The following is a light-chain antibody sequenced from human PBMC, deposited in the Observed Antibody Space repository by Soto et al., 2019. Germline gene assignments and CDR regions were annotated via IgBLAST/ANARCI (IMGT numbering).Light chain of an antibody. CDR3: QQYGNSGVT. CDR2: GVS. CDR1: QSVNSNY. J-gene: IGKJ3*01. Sequence: EIVLTQSPGTLSLSPGERATLSCRASQSVNSNYLAWHQQKPGQAPRLLIYGVSSRATGIPDRFSGSGSGTDFTLTIGRLEPEDFAVYYCQQYGNSGVTFGPGTKVDI. V-gene: IGKV3-20*01.